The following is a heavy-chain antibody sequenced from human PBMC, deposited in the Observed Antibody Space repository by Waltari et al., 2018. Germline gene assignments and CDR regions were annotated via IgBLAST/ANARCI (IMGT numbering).Heavy chain of an antibody. Sequence: QVQLVQSGAEVKKPGASVKVSCKASGYTFTGYYMHSVRQDSGQGLEWMGWINPNRGGTNYAQKFQGRVTMTRDTSISTAYMELSRLRSDDTAVYYCARDRRWAEWLVHYWGQGTLVTVSS. CDR3: ARDRRWAEWLVHY. CDR1: GYTFTGYY. V-gene: IGHV1-2*02. J-gene: IGHJ4*02. D-gene: IGHD6-19*01. CDR2: INPNRGGT.